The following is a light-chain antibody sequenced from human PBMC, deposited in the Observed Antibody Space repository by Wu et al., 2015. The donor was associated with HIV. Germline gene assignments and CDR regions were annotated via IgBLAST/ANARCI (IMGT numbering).Light chain of an antibody. J-gene: IGKJ1*01. Sequence: EMVMTQFPATLSVSPGERATLSCRASQIIGSNLAWYQQKPGQAPRLLFYGASTRATGVPARFSGSGSGTEFTLTISSMRSEDLAVYYCQQYNEWPRTFGQGTKVEIK. CDR1: QIIGSN. CDR2: GAS. V-gene: IGKV3-15*01. CDR3: QQYNEWPRT.